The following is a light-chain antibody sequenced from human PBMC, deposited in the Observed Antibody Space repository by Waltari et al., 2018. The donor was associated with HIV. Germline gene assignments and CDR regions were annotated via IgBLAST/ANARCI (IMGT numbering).Light chain of an antibody. V-gene: IGKV4-1*01. CDR2: WAS. CDR3: QQYYSTPFT. Sequence: DIVMTQSPDSLAVSLGERATINCKSSQNILYNSNNKNYLAWYQQKPGQPPKLLIYWASTRESGVPDRFSGSGSGTDFTLTISSLQAEDVAVYYCQQYYSTPFTFGPWTKAEIK. J-gene: IGKJ3*01. CDR1: QNILYNSNNKNY.